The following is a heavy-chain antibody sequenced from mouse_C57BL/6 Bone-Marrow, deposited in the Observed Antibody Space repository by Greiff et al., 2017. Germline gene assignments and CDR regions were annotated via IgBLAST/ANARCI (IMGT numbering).Heavy chain of an antibody. J-gene: IGHJ1*03. V-gene: IGHV1-50*01. D-gene: IGHD1-1*01. CDR3: ARLLRYWYFDV. CDR1: GYTFTSYW. Sequence: QVQLQQPGAELVKPGASVKLSCKASGYTFTSYWMQWVKQRPGQGLEWIGEIDPSDSYTNYNQKFKGKATLTVDTSSSTAYMQLSSLTSEDSAVYYCARLLRYWYFDVWGTGTTVTVSS. CDR2: IDPSDSYT.